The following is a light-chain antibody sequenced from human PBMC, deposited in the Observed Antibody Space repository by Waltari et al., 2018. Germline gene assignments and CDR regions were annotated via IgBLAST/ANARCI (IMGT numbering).Light chain of an antibody. J-gene: IGKJ2*02. CDR1: QSVLYSPNNKNY. CDR3: QQYATTPRT. V-gene: IGKV4-1*01. CDR2: WAS. Sequence: DIVMTQSPDSLSVSLGERATSNCKSSQSVLYSPNNKNYLAWFQQKQGQPPKLLIYWASTRESGVPDRFSGSGSVTDFTLTISSLQAEDVAIYYCQQYATTPRTFGQGTKLEIK.